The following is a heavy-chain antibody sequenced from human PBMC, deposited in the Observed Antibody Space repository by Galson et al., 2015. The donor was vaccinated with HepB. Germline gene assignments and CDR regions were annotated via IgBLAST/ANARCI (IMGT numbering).Heavy chain of an antibody. CDR2: ISYDGSNK. D-gene: IGHD6-6*01. Sequence: SLRLSCAPSGFIFSSYTIHWVRQAPGKGLEWVAVISYDGSNKYYADSVKGRFTISRDNSKNTLYLQMNSLRAEDTAVYYCAKPKYSSSIYYYYGMDVWGQGTTVTVSS. CDR3: AKPKYSSSIYYYYGMDV. CDR1: GFIFSSYT. V-gene: IGHV3-30*18. J-gene: IGHJ6*02.